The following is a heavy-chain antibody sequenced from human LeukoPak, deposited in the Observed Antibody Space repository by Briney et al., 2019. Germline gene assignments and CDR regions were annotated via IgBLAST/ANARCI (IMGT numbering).Heavy chain of an antibody. D-gene: IGHD3-16*01. CDR3: ARGPRGGDNNWFDP. J-gene: IGHJ5*02. V-gene: IGHV4-4*07. CDR2: IYTSGST. CDR1: GDSVSIYY. Sequence: SETLSLTCTVSGDSVSIYYWSWIRQPAGKGLEWIGRIYTSGSTNYNPSLKSRVTMSVDTSKNQFSLKLSSVTAADTAVYYCARGPRGGDNNWFDPWGQGTLVTVSS.